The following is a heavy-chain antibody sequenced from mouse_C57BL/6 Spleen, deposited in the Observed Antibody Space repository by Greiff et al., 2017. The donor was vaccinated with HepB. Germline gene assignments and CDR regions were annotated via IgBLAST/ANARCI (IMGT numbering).Heavy chain of an antibody. J-gene: IGHJ3*01. CDR3: AQTLFRAWFAY. D-gene: IGHD6-1*01. CDR1: GFSFTSYG. Sequence: QVQLQQSGPGLVAPSQSLSITCTVSGFSFTSYGVSWVRQPPGKGLEWLGVIWGDGSTNYHSALISRLSISKDNSKSQVFLKLNSLQTDDTATYYCAQTLFRAWFAYWGQGTLVTVSA. CDR2: IWGDGST. V-gene: IGHV2-3*01.